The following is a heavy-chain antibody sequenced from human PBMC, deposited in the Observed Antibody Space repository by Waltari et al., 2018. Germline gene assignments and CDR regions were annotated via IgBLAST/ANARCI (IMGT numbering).Heavy chain of an antibody. J-gene: IGHJ3*02. V-gene: IGHV3-30*02. CDR2: IRYDGSNK. CDR3: AKDSASYSTDAFDI. CDR1: GFTFSSYG. D-gene: IGHD3-10*01. Sequence: QVQLVESGGGVVQPGGSLRLSCAASGFTFSSYGMHWVRQAPGKGLGWLAFIRYDGSNKYYADSVKGRFTISRDNSKNTLYLQMNSLRAEDTAVYYCAKDSASYSTDAFDIWGQGTMVTVSS.